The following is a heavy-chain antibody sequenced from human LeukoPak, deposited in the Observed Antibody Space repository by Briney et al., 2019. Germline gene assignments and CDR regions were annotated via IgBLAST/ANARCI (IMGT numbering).Heavy chain of an antibody. Sequence: SETLSLTCTVSGGSISSYYWSWIRQPPGKGLEWIGYIYYSGSTNYNPSLKSRVTISVDTSKNQFSLKLSSVTAADTAVYYCARGEQLTGIDYWGQGTPVTVSS. CDR3: ARGEQLTGIDY. D-gene: IGHD7-27*01. CDR2: IYYSGST. J-gene: IGHJ4*02. CDR1: GGSISSYY. V-gene: IGHV4-59*01.